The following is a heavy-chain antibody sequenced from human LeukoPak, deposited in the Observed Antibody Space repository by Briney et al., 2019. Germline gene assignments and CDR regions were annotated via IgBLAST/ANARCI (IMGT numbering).Heavy chain of an antibody. CDR2: INSDGSST. J-gene: IGHJ6*02. CDR1: GFTFSSYW. Sequence: PGGSLRLSCTASGFTFSSYWMHWVRQAPGKGLVWVSRINSDGSSTSYADSVKCRFTISRDNAKNTLYLQMNSLRAEDTAVYYCARVRSGSSAGNYGMDVWGQGTTVTVSS. D-gene: IGHD1-26*01. V-gene: IGHV3-74*01. CDR3: ARVRSGSSAGNYGMDV.